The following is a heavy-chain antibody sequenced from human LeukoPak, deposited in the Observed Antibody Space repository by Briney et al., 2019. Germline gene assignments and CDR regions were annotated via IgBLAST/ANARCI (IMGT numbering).Heavy chain of an antibody. D-gene: IGHD5-18*01. CDR3: GRDPKLGIRGYTYGYIDY. CDR2: INTNTGNP. J-gene: IGHJ4*02. CDR1: GYTFTSYA. V-gene: IGHV7-4-1*02. Sequence: ASVKVSCKTSGYTFTSYAISWVRQAPGQGLEWMGWINTNTGNPTYAQGFTGRYAFSLDTSISTAYLQISGLQADDTAVYYCGRDPKLGIRGYTYGYIDYWGQGTLVTVSS.